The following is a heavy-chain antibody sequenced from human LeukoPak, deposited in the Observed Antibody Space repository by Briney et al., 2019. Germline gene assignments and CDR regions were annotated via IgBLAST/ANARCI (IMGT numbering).Heavy chain of an antibody. V-gene: IGHV4-59*01. Sequence: PSETLSLTCTVSGGSISSYYWSWIRQPPGKGLEWIGYIYYSGSTNYNPSLKSRVTISVDTSKNQFSLKLSSVTAADTAVYYCARAAEEAFDIWGQETMVTVSS. CDR3: ARAAEEAFDI. CDR2: IYYSGST. CDR1: GGSISSYY. J-gene: IGHJ3*02.